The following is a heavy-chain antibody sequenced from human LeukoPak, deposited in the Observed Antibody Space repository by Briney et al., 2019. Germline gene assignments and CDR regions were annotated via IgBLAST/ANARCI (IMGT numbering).Heavy chain of an antibody. J-gene: IGHJ3*02. CDR1: GFTLNNYT. CDR3: ARGLDDAFDI. V-gene: IGHV3-21*01. CDR2: ISTSSSYI. Sequence: GGSLRLSCVASGFTLNNYTMNWVRQAPGKGLEWVSCISTSSSYIYYADSVKGRFTISRDNAKNSLYLQMNSLRAEDTAVYYCARGLDDAFDIWGQGTMVTVSS. D-gene: IGHD3-3*01.